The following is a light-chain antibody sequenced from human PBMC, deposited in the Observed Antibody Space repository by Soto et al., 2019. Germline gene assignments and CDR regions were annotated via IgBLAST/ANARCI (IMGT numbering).Light chain of an antibody. CDR3: QQYGSSPLT. Sequence: EIVLTQSPGTLSLSPGEGDTLSCRASQSISSNSLAWYQQQPGQAPSLLIYGASTRATGIPARFSGSGSGTDFTLTISSLEPEDFAVYYCQQYGSSPLTFGRGTKVEIK. CDR2: GAS. J-gene: IGKJ4*01. V-gene: IGKV3-20*01. CDR1: QSISSNS.